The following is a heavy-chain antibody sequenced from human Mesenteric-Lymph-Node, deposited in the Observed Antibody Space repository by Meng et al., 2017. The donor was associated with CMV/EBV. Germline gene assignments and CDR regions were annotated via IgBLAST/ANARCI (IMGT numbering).Heavy chain of an antibody. J-gene: IGHJ5*02. CDR3: ARSYDSSGFYANWFDP. D-gene: IGHD3-22*01. CDR1: GGSISSGDHY. V-gene: IGHV4-30-4*08. Sequence: SETLSLTCTVSGGSISSGDHYWSWIRQPPGKGLEWIGYIYYSGSTSYNPSLKSRVTISVDTSKNQFSLKLNSVTAADTAVYYCARSYDSSGFYANWFDPWGQGTLVTVSS. CDR2: IYYSGST.